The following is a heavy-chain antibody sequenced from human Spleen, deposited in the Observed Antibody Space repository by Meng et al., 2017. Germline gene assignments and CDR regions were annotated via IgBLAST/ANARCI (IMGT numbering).Heavy chain of an antibody. V-gene: IGHV3-15*01. Sequence: ESGGGLVKPGGSLRLSCVASGFSFTDAWMSWVRQAPGKGLEWVGRIKSNSDGGTTDYAAPVKGRFTISRDDSKNTLYLQMNSLITEDTAVYFCATGAAAADHWGQGTLVTVSS. CDR3: ATGAAAADH. D-gene: IGHD6-13*01. CDR2: IKSNSDGGTT. J-gene: IGHJ4*02. CDR1: GFSFTDAW.